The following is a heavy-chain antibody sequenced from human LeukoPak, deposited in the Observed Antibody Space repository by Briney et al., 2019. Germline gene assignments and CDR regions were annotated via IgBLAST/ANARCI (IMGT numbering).Heavy chain of an antibody. Sequence: ASVKVSCKASGYTFTGYYMHWVRQAPGQGLEWMGRINPNSGGANYAQKFQGRVTMTLDTSISTAYMELSRLRSDDSAVYYCVRDGGYSYGSLDPWGQGTLVTVSS. D-gene: IGHD5-18*01. J-gene: IGHJ5*02. CDR1: GYTFTGYY. CDR3: VRDGGYSYGSLDP. V-gene: IGHV1-2*06. CDR2: INPNSGGA.